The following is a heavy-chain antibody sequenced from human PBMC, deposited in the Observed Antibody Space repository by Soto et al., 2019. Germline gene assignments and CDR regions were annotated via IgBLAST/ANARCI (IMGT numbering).Heavy chain of an antibody. V-gene: IGHV2-5*02. J-gene: IGHJ4*02. CDR3: AHRVLRTVFGLVTTTAIYFDF. Sequence: QITLNESGPTVVRPTETLTRTCIFSGFSLTTSGVGVGWIRQSPGKAPEWLALSYWDDDKRYSASLKSRLTITKDTSKNQVVLTVSDLDPTDTATYYCAHRVLRTVFGLVTTTAIYFDFWGQGPPVAVSS. D-gene: IGHD3-3*01. CDR2: SYWDDDK. CDR1: GFSLTTSGVG.